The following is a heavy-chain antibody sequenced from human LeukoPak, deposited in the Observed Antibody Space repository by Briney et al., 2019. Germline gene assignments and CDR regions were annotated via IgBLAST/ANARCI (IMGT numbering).Heavy chain of an antibody. CDR2: IYYSGSA. Sequence: PSQTPSLTCNVSGGSISSGDYFWSWIRRPPGKGLEWIGYIYYSGSAYYSPSLRSRFTISVDTSENQFSLKLSSVTATDTAVYYCARAEVTAGTKYFDLWGRGTLVTVSS. J-gene: IGHJ2*01. V-gene: IGHV4-30-4*01. CDR3: ARAEVTAGTKYFDL. CDR1: GGSISSGDYF. D-gene: IGHD6-19*01.